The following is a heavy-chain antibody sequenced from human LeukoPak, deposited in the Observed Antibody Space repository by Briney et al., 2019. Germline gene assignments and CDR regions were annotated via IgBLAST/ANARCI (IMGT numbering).Heavy chain of an antibody. CDR2: IYHSGST. CDR3: ARDRGGLGVWFDP. V-gene: IGHV4-30-2*01. J-gene: IGHJ5*02. Sequence: SETLSLTCTVSGGSISSSSYYWGWIRQPPGKGLEWIGYIYHSGSTYYNPSLKSRVTISVDRSKNQFSLKLSSVTAADTAVYYCARDRGGLGVWFDPWGQGTLVTVSS. CDR1: GGSISSSSYY. D-gene: IGHD3-10*01.